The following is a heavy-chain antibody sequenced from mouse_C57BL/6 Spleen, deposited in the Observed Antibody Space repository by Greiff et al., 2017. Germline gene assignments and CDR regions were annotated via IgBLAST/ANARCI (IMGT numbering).Heavy chain of an antibody. CDR2: IYIGNGYT. Sequence: LVESGAELVRPGSSVKMSCKPSGYTFTSYGINWVKQRPGQGLEWIGYIYIGNGYTEYNEKFKGKATLTSDTSSSTAYMQLSSLTSEDSAIYFYARWGSSYEGYAMDYWGQGTSVTVSS. D-gene: IGHD1-1*01. V-gene: IGHV1-58*01. J-gene: IGHJ4*01. CDR3: ARWGSSYEGYAMDY. CDR1: GYTFTSYG.